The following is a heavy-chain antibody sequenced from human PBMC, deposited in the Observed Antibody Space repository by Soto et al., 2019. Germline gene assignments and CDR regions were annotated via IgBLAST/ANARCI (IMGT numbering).Heavy chain of an antibody. J-gene: IGHJ3*02. D-gene: IGHD3-10*01. CDR2: ISSSSSYI. V-gene: IGHV3-21*01. CDR1: GFTFSSYS. CDR3: YGSGPRDAFDI. Sequence: LRLSCAASGFTFSSYSMNWVRQAPGKGLEWVSSISSSSSYIYYADSVKGRFTISRDNAKNSLYLQMNSLRAEDTAAYYCYGSGPRDAFDIWGQGTMVTVSS.